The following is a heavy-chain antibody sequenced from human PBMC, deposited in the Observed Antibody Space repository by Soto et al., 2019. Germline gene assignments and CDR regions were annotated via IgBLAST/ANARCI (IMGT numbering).Heavy chain of an antibody. CDR2: INSDGNST. D-gene: IGHD2-21*02. CDR3: ARGRDQFDY. CDR1: GFTFSPFW. J-gene: IGHJ4*02. Sequence: EVQLVESGGGLVQPGGSLRLSCAASGFTFSPFWMHWVRQVPGKGPVWVSRINSDGNSTSYADSVKGRFTISRDNAKYTRYQQMYSLRAEDSAVYYCARGRDQFDYWGQGSLVSVSS. V-gene: IGHV3-74*01.